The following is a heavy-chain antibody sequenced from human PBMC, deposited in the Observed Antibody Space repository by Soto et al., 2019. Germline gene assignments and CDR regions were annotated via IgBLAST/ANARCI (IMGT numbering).Heavy chain of an antibody. CDR3: ARGTPTDY. Sequence: QVQLVESGGGVVQPGRSLRLSCAASGFNFSIYGMHWVRQAPGKGLEWVAIIWYDGSNQYYAASVKGRFTISRDNSKNTLYLQMNSLRAEDTAVYYCARGTPTDYWGQGNLVTVSS. J-gene: IGHJ4*02. V-gene: IGHV3-33*01. CDR2: IWYDGSNQ. D-gene: IGHD2-15*01. CDR1: GFNFSIYG.